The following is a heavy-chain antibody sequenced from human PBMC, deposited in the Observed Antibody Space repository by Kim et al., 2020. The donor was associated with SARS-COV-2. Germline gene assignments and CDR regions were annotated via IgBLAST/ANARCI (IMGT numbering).Heavy chain of an antibody. J-gene: IGHJ4*02. D-gene: IGHD3-10*01. V-gene: IGHV6-1*01. CDR2: TYYRSKWYS. CDR1: GVSVSNNSGG. CDR3: AGSYYYFFY. Sequence: SQTLSLTCAISGVSVSNNSGGSNWIRQSPSRGLECLGRTYYRSKWYSAYAVSFQGRTTINADTSKNQFSLQLNSVTPEDTAVYYCAGSYYYFFYWGQGTLVTVSS.